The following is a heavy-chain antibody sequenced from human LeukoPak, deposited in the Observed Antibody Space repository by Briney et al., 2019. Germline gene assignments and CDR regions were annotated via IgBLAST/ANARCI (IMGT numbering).Heavy chain of an antibody. Sequence: SETLPLTCAVYGGSFSGYYWSWIRQPPGKGLEWIGEINHSGSSNYNPSLKSRVIISVDTSKNQFSLKLRSATAADTAVYYCARRPRNSGSYDGPSGLDYWGQGTLVTVSS. CDR1: GGSFSGYY. CDR3: ARRPRNSGSYDGPSGLDY. CDR2: INHSGSS. D-gene: IGHD1-26*01. V-gene: IGHV4-34*01. J-gene: IGHJ4*02.